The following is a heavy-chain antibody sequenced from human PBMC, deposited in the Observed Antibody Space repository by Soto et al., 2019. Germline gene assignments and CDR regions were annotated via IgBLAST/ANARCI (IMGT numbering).Heavy chain of an antibody. D-gene: IGHD3-3*01. CDR3: AKESEGANYDFWRGYSFDS. CDR1: GFSFSSYA. CDR2: ISSSGTST. Sequence: EVHLLESGGGLVQPGGSLRLSCAASGFSFSSYAMSWVRQAPGKGLEWVSAISSSGTSTFYADSVRGRFTMSRDTSRKTLNLEMNTLRAEDTAFYYCAKESEGANYDFWRGYSFDSWGQGTLVTVAS. J-gene: IGHJ4*02. V-gene: IGHV3-23*01.